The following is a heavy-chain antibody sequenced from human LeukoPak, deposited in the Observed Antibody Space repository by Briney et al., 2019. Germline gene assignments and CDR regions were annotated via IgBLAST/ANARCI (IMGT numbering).Heavy chain of an antibody. V-gene: IGHV4-34*01. J-gene: IGHJ6*02. CDR3: ARGDYSNYERRIYYYGMDV. CDR1: GFTFNAFW. CDR2: INHSGST. D-gene: IGHD4-11*01. Sequence: GSLRLSCAASGFTFNAFWMSWVRQPPGKGLEWIGEINHSGSTNYNPSLKSRVTISVDTSKNQFSLKLSSVTAADTAVYYCARGDYSNYERRIYYYGMDVWGQGTTVTVSS.